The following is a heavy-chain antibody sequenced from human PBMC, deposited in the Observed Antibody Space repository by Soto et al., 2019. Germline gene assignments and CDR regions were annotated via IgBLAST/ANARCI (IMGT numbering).Heavy chain of an antibody. CDR1: GGIISSFA. CDR3: ARSFTQSRRGGVAFDY. CDR2: IIPSDGTT. J-gene: IGHJ4*02. D-gene: IGHD1-26*01. V-gene: IGHV1-69*01. Sequence: QVQLVQSGAEVKTPGSSVKVSCTPSGGIISSFAINWVRQAPGQGLEWMGGIIPSDGTTKYAGNFQGRVTITADASTSTAYMDLSSLRPEDTAVYYCARSFTQSRRGGVAFDYWGQGTLLTVSP.